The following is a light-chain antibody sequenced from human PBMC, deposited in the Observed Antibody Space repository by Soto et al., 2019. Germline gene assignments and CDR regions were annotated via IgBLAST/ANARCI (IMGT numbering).Light chain of an antibody. J-gene: IGLJ1*01. CDR2: DVS. CDR1: SSDDGGYNY. CDR3: SSYTSSSTRLYV. V-gene: IGLV2-14*01. Sequence: QSALTQPASVSGSPGQSIPISCTGTSSDDGGYNYVSWYQQHPGKAPKLMIYDVSNRPSGVSNRFSGSKSGNTASLTISGLQAEDEADYYCSSYTSSSTRLYVFGTGTKLTVL.